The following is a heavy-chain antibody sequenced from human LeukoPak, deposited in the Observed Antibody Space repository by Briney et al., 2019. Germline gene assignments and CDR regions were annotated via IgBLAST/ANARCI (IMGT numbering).Heavy chain of an antibody. J-gene: IGHJ4*02. CDR2: ISSCSSYI. CDR3: ARLPLTARRHFDY. Sequence: GGSLRLSCAASGFTFSSSSMNWVRQAPGKGLEWVSSISSCSSYIYYADSLKGRFTISRDNAKNSLYLRMNSLRAEDTAVYYCARLPLTARRHFDYWGQGTLVTVSS. V-gene: IGHV3-21*01. D-gene: IGHD5-18*01. CDR1: GFTFSSSS.